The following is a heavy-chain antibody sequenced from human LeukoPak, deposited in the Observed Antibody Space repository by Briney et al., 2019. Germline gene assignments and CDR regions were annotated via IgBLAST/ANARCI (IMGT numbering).Heavy chain of an antibody. Sequence: PGGSLRLSCAASGFTFSSYVVNWGRQAPGKGLELVSAISGSGGSTYYADSVNGRFTISRDNSKNALFLQMSSLRAEDTAVYYCAKDRGRYYDSRGYYWGYYFDSWNQGILVTV. CDR3: AKDRGRYYDSRGYYWGYYFDS. V-gene: IGHV3-23*01. CDR2: ISGSGGST. J-gene: IGHJ4*02. CDR1: GFTFSSYV. D-gene: IGHD3-22*01.